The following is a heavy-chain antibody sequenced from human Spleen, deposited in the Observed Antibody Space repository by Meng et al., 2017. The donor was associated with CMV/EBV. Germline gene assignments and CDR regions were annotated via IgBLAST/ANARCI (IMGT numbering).Heavy chain of an antibody. Sequence: GGSLRLSCAASGFILSIYAMHWVRQAPGKGLQWVAVISYDGSNNYYADSVKGRFTISRDNSNDTLYLQMNSLRVDDTAVYYCARVSPSAIVVVPAALADAFDFWGQGTTVTVSS. CDR1: GFILSIYA. D-gene: IGHD2-2*01. CDR2: ISYDGSNN. CDR3: ARVSPSAIVVVPAALADAFDF. J-gene: IGHJ3*01. V-gene: IGHV3-30-3*01.